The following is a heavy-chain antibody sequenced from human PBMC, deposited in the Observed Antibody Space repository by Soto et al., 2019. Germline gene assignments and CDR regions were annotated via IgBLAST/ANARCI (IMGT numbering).Heavy chain of an antibody. D-gene: IGHD1-1*01. CDR3: ASFVTTHHYYYYGMDV. CDR2: IIPIFGTA. J-gene: IGHJ6*02. V-gene: IGHV1-69*13. CDR1: GGTFSSYA. Sequence: SVKVSCKASGGTFSSYAISWVRQAPGQGLEWMGGIIPIFGTANYAQKFQGRVTITADESTSTAYMELSSLRSEDTAVYYCASFVTTHHYYYYGMDVWGQGTTVTVSS.